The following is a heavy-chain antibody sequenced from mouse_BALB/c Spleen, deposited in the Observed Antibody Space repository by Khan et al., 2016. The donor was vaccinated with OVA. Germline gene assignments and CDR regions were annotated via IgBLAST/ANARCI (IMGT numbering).Heavy chain of an antibody. CDR2: KVYDGSN. V-gene: IGHV3-6*02. D-gene: IGHD4-1*01. CDR3: ARVGRWCAH. Sequence: EVQLQESGPGLVTPSQSLSLTCSVTGYSITSGYYWNWIRQFPGNKLEWMGYKVYDGSNNYNPSLKNRITSTRDTSKNQFFLQLNSVTTEDTATYCCARVGRWCAHWGHGTLFTVSA. CDR1: GYSITSGYY. J-gene: IGHJ3*01.